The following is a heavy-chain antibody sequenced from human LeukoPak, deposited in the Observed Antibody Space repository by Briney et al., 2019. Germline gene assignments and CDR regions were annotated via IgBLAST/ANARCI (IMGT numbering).Heavy chain of an antibody. D-gene: IGHD3-22*01. V-gene: IGHV3-30-3*01. J-gene: IGHJ4*02. CDR3: ARDPYYDSSGPFDY. CDR2: ISYDGSNK. Sequence: QLWGSLRLSCAASGFTFSSYAMHWVRQAPGKGLEWVAVISYDGSNKYYADSVKGRFTISRDNSKNTLYLQMNSLRAEDTAVYYCARDPYYDSSGPFDYWGQGTLVTVSS. CDR1: GFTFSSYA.